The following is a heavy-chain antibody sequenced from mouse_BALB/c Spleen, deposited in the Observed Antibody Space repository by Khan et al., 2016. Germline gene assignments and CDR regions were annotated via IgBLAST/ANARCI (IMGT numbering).Heavy chain of an antibody. V-gene: IGHV5-17*02. CDR2: ISSGSSTI. D-gene: IGHD2-3*01. J-gene: IGHJ2*01. Sequence: EVELVESGGGLVQPGGSRKLSCAASGFTFSSFGMHWVRQAPEKGLEWVAYISSGSSTIYYADTVKGRFTISRDNPKNTLFLQMTSLRSEDTAMYYCARLAYDGYYDYWGQGTTLTVSS. CDR1: GFTFSSFG. CDR3: ARLAYDGYYDY.